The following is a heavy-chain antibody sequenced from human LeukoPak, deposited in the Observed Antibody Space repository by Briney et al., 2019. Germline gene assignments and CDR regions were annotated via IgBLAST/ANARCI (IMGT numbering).Heavy chain of an antibody. CDR2: ITPTSSYI. D-gene: IGHD3-22*01. J-gene: IGHJ4*02. CDR3: ARLRRNNDNSGYYYYYDY. Sequence: GGSLRLSCAVSGLTFSSYSFNWVRQAPGKGLEWVSSITPTSSYIYYADSVKGRFPISRDNAKNSLYLQMNSLRAEDAAVYYGARLRRNNDNSGYYYYYDYWGQGTLVTVSS. CDR1: GLTFSSYS. V-gene: IGHV3-21*01.